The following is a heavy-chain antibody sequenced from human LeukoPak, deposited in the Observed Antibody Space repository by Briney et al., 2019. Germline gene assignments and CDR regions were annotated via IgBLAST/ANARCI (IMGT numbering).Heavy chain of an antibody. D-gene: IGHD4-11*01. J-gene: IGHJ4*02. CDR1: GYSISSGYY. V-gene: IGHV4-38-2*02. CDR3: ARDVMTTVSPFDY. Sequence: SSETLSLTCTVSGYSISSGYYWGWIRQPPGKGLEWIGSIYHSGSTYYNPSLKSRVTISVDTSKNQFSLKLSSVTAADTAVYYCARDVMTTVSPFDYWGQGTLVTVSS. CDR2: IYHSGST.